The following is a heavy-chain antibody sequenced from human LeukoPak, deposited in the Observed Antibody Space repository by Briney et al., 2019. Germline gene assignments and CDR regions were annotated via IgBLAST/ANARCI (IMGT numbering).Heavy chain of an antibody. D-gene: IGHD3-22*01. Sequence: GGSLRLSCAASGFTFSSYAMSWVRQAPGKGLELVSAISGSGGSTYYADSVKGRFTISRDNSKNTLYLQMNSLRAEDTAVYYCAKDSNTMIVVVIHDAFDIWGQGTMVTVSS. J-gene: IGHJ3*02. CDR1: GFTFSSYA. CDR3: AKDSNTMIVVVIHDAFDI. CDR2: ISGSGGST. V-gene: IGHV3-23*01.